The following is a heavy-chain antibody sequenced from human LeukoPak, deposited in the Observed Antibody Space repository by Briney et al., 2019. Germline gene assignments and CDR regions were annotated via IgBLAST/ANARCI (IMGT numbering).Heavy chain of an antibody. D-gene: IGHD3-22*01. V-gene: IGHV4-39*07. CDR2: IYDSGST. J-gene: IGHJ4*02. CDR3: ARADYYDSNCYYSDY. Sequence: LXXIGSIYDSGSTYYNPSLKSRVTISVDTSKNQFSLKLNSVTAADTAVYFCARADYYDSNCYYSDYWGQGTLVTVSS.